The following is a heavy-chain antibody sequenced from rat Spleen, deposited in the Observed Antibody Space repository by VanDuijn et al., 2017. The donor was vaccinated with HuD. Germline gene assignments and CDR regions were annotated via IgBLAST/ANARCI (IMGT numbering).Heavy chain of an antibody. J-gene: IGHJ3*01. Sequence: QVQLKESGPGLVQPSQTLSLTCPVSGFSLTSNGVSWVRQPPGRGLEWIAAISSGGGTYYNSALKSRLSISRDTSKSQVFLKMNSLQTEDTAIYFCIRESLPGYNSHWFVYWGQGTLVTVSS. CDR3: IRESLPGYNSHWFVY. CDR2: ISSGGGT. V-gene: IGHV2S12*01. CDR1: GFSLTSNG. D-gene: IGHD1-4*01.